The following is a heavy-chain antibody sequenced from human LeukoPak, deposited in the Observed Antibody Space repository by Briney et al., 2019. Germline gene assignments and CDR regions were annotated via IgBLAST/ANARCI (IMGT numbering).Heavy chain of an antibody. CDR3: ARVGADCSGDRCYWTYDAFDI. Sequence: PGGSLRLSCAASGFTFSSFEMSWVRQAPGKGLEWVSYISSSGITIYYADSMKGRFTISRDNAKNSLYLQMNSLRAEDTAVYYCARVGADCSGDRCYWTYDAFDICGQGTMVTVSS. CDR2: ISSSGITI. D-gene: IGHD2-15*01. CDR1: GFTFSSFE. V-gene: IGHV3-48*03. J-gene: IGHJ3*02.